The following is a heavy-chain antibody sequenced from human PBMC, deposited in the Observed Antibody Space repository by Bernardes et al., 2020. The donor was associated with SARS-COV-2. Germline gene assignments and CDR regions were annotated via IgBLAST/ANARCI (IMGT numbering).Heavy chain of an antibody. D-gene: IGHD1-7*01. V-gene: IGHV3-23*01. CDR3: AKGAGTTWRAVN. Sequence: GGSLRLSCAASGFTFNSYAMNWVRQAPGKGLEWVSAISDSGGGTYYADSVKGRFTISRDNSKNTLYLQMDSLRAGDTAVYYCAKGAGTTWRAVNWGQGTLVTVSS. J-gene: IGHJ4*02. CDR2: ISDSGGGT. CDR1: GFTFNSYA.